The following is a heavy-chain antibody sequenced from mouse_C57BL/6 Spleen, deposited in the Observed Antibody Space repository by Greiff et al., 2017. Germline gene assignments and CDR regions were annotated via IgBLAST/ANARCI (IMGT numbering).Heavy chain of an antibody. J-gene: IGHJ4*01. Sequence: VQLQQSGPELVKPGASVKISCKASGYTFTDYYMNWVKQSHGQSLEWIGDINPNNGGTSYNQKFKGKATLTVDKSSSTAYMELRSLTSEDSAVYYCARWVYYGSSSYYYAMDYWGQGTSVTVSS. CDR1: GYTFTDYY. CDR2: INPNNGGT. CDR3: ARWVYYGSSSYYYAMDY. D-gene: IGHD1-1*01. V-gene: IGHV1-26*01.